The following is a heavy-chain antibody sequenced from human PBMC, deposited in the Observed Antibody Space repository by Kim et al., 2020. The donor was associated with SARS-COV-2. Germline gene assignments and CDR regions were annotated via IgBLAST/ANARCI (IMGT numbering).Heavy chain of an antibody. V-gene: IGHV3-23*01. J-gene: IGHJ4*02. Sequence: GGSLRLSCAASGFTFSSYAMSWVRQAPGKGLEWVSAISGSGGSTYYADSVKGRFTISRDNSKNTLYLQMNSLRAEDTAVYYCAKDLGRGATMIVVAIDGRFDYWGQGTLVTVSS. CDR1: GFTFSSYA. CDR2: ISGSGGST. D-gene: IGHD3-22*01. CDR3: AKDLGRGATMIVVAIDGRFDY.